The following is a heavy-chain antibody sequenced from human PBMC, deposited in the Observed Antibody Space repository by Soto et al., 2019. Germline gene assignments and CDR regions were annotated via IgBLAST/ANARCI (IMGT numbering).Heavy chain of an antibody. CDR2: INHSGST. J-gene: IGHJ6*02. CDR3: ACLGGYCSSTSCYGYYGMDG. V-gene: IGHV4-34*01. Sequence: SETLSLTCAVSGGYFSRYYWNWIRQPPGKGLEWIGEINHSGSTNYNPFLKSRVTISINTSKNQFSLKLCSVTVSDTAVYYCACLGGYCSSTSCYGYYGMDGWGQGTTVTVSS. CDR1: GGYFSRYY. D-gene: IGHD2-2*01.